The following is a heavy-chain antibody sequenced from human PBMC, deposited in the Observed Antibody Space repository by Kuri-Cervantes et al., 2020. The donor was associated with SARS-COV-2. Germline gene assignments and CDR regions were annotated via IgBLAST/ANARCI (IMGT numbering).Heavy chain of an antibody. V-gene: IGHV3-21*01. CDR2: ISSSSSYI. CDR3: AREMMGGPGSDDAFDI. Sequence: GESLKISCAASGFTFSSYSMNWVRQAPGKGLEWVSSISSSSSYIYYADSVKGRFTISRDNAKNSLYLQMNSLRAEDTAVYYCAREMMGGPGSDDAFDIWGQGTMVTVSS. CDR1: GFTFSSYS. D-gene: IGHD3-16*01. J-gene: IGHJ3*02.